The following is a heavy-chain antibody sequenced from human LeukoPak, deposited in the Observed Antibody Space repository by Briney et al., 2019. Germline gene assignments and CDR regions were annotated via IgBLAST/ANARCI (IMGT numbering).Heavy chain of an antibody. Sequence: SETLSLTCAVYGVSFSGYYWSWIRQPPGKGLEWIGEINHSGSTNYNPSLKSRVTISVDTSKNQFYLKLSSVTAADTAFYYCASQGHHGKIVGTTLSYFYMDVWGKGTTVTVSS. V-gene: IGHV4-34*01. CDR2: INHSGST. J-gene: IGHJ6*03. CDR1: GVSFSGYY. CDR3: ASQGHHGKIVGTTLSYFYMDV. D-gene: IGHD1-26*01.